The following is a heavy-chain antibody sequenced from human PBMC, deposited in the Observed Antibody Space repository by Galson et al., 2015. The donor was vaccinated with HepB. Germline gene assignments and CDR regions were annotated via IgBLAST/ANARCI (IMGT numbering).Heavy chain of an antibody. CDR3: ASDIAYSGGH. CDR2: IKNDGTT. V-gene: IGHV3-74*01. D-gene: IGHD6-19*01. Sequence: LRLSCAASGFTFWSSWMHWVRQAPGKGLVWVSHIKNDGTTTYADSVKGRFTISRDNAKNTVYLQMNSLRAEDTAVYYCASDIAYSGGHWGQGTLVTVSS. CDR1: GFTFWSSW. J-gene: IGHJ4*02.